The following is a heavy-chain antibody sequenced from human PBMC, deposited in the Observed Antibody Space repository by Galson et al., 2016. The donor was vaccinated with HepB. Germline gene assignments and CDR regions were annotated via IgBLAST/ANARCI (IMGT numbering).Heavy chain of an antibody. Sequence: SLRLSCAASGFIFSVYGMHWVRQTPGKGLEWVAVISYDGSIQYYADSAKGRFTISRDNSKNTLYLQMNSLRAEDTAVYYCAKNDILTGYSAFDYWGQGTLVTVSS. CDR3: AKNDILTGYSAFDY. CDR1: GFIFSVYG. J-gene: IGHJ4*02. V-gene: IGHV3-30*18. D-gene: IGHD3-9*01. CDR2: ISYDGSIQ.